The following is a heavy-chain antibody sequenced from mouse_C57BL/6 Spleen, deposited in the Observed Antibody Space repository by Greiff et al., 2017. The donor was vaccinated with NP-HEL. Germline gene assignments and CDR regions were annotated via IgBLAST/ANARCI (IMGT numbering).Heavy chain of an antibody. J-gene: IGHJ2*01. CDR1: GYTFTDYY. Sequence: EVQLQQSGPELVKPGASVKISCKASGYTFTDYYMNWVKQSHGKSLEWIGDINPNNGGTSYNQKFKGKATLTVDKSSSTAYMELRSLTSEDSAVYYCARLGWLDYFDYWGQGTTLTVSS. V-gene: IGHV1-26*01. D-gene: IGHD1-1*02. CDR3: ARLGWLDYFDY. CDR2: INPNNGGT.